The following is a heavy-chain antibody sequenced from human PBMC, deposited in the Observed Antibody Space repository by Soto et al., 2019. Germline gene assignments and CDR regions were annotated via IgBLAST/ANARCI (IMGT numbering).Heavy chain of an antibody. CDR2: IYYSGST. CDR1: GGSISSYY. Sequence: SETLSLTCTVSGGSISSYYWSWIRQPPGKGLEWIGYIYYSGSTNYNPSLKSRVTISVDTSKNQFSLKLSSVTAADTAVYYCARSTYYDFWSGSNPYYYYYGMDVWGQGTTVTVSS. J-gene: IGHJ6*02. CDR3: ARSTYYDFWSGSNPYYYYYGMDV. D-gene: IGHD3-3*01. V-gene: IGHV4-59*12.